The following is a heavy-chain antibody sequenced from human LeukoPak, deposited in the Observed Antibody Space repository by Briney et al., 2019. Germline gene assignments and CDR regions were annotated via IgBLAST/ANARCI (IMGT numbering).Heavy chain of an antibody. CDR1: GFTVSSNY. J-gene: IGHJ4*02. CDR2: IYSGGST. CDR3: VSSGYYYGEIFDY. Sequence: GGSLRLSCAASGFTVSSNYMSWVRRAPGKGLEWVSVIYSGGSTYYADSVKGRFTISRDNSKNTLYLQMNSLRAEDTAVYYCVSSGYYYGEIFDYWGQGTLVTVSS. V-gene: IGHV3-66*02. D-gene: IGHD3-22*01.